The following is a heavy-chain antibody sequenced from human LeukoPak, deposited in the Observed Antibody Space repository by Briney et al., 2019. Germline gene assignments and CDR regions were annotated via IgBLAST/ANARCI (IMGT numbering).Heavy chain of an antibody. CDR1: GGSISSYY. CDR3: ARLVPLGIRIAVAGPFDP. Sequence: SSETLSLTCTVSGGSISSYYWSWIRQPAGKGLEWIGRIYTSGSTNYNPSLKSRVTISVDTSKNQFSLKLSSVTAADTAVYYCARLVPLGIRIAVAGPFDPWGQGTLVTVSS. D-gene: IGHD6-19*01. V-gene: IGHV4-4*07. CDR2: IYTSGST. J-gene: IGHJ5*02.